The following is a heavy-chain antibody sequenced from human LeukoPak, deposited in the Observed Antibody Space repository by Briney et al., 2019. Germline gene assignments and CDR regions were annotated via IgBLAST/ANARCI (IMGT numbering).Heavy chain of an antibody. CDR1: GFTFSSYA. D-gene: IGHD3-22*01. J-gene: IGHJ4*02. CDR2: ISGSGGST. V-gene: IGHV3-23*01. CDR3: AKDYYDSSGYYYFDY. Sequence: PGGSLRLSCAASGFTFSSYAMSWVRQAPGKGLEWVSAISGSGGSTYYADSVKGRFTISRDNSKNTLYLQMNSLRAEDTAVYYCAKDYYDSSGYYYFDYWGREPWSPSPQ.